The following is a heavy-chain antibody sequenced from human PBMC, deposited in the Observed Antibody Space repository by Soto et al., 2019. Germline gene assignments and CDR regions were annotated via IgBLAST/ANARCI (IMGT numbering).Heavy chain of an antibody. J-gene: IGHJ6*03. D-gene: IGHD2-15*01. CDR1: GYSLPSYD. Sequence: QVQLVQSGAEVKKPGASVKVSCKASGYSLPSYDIYWVRQAAGQGLEWMGWMNPSSGNTGYPQKFQGRVTMTRSPPINTAFMEMSGLTYEDTAVYYCARGYSGQNNYYMDVWGKGTTVTVSS. CDR2: MNPSSGNT. V-gene: IGHV1-8*01. CDR3: ARGYSGQNNYYMDV.